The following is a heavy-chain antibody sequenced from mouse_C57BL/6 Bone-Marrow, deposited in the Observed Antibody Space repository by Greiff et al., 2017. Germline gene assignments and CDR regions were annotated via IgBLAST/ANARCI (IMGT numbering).Heavy chain of an antibody. J-gene: IGHJ3*01. CDR1: GYTFTSYT. CDR2: INPSSGYT. CDR3: ARGPLIYYYGSSISWFAY. D-gene: IGHD1-1*01. V-gene: IGHV1-4*01. Sequence: QVQLQQSGAELARPGASVKMSCKASGYTFTSYTMHWVHQRPGQGLEWIGYINPSSGYTKYNQKFKDKATLTADKSSSTAYMQLSSLTSEDSAVYYCARGPLIYYYGSSISWFAYWGQGTLVTVSA.